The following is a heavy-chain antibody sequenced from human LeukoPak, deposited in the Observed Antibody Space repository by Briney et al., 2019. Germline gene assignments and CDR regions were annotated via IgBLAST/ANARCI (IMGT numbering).Heavy chain of an antibody. D-gene: IGHD1-26*01. CDR3: ARGGLTIAEATTSWYLDY. CDR1: AFSFSSYW. V-gene: IGHV3-74*01. CDR2: INTGGTTT. J-gene: IGHJ4*02. Sequence: GGSLRLSCVASAFSFSSYWMHWVRQAPGKGLMWVSLINTGGTTTYYADSVKGRFTISRDNSKNTLYLQMNSLRGEDTAVYYCARGGLTIAEATTSWYLDYWGQGTLVTVSS.